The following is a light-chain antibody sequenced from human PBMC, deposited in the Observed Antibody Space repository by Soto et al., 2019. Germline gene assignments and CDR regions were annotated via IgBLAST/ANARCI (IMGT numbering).Light chain of an antibody. V-gene: IGKV1-5*03. CDR1: QNIYTW. Sequence: DIQMTQSPATLSASVGDRVTITCRDSQNIYTWLAWYQQKPGKAPKLLIYKASTLKSGVPSRFCGSGSGTEFTLTISSLQPDDFATYYCQHYNSYSEAFGQGTKVDIK. J-gene: IGKJ1*01. CDR2: KAS. CDR3: QHYNSYSEA.